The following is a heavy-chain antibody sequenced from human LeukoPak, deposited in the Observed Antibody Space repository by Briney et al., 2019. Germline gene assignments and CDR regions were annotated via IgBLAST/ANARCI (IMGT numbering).Heavy chain of an antibody. CDR1: GFTFSSYA. CDR3: AKGKYSSSSDRYYYYYMDV. D-gene: IGHD6-6*01. V-gene: IGHV3-23*01. J-gene: IGHJ6*03. Sequence: GGSLRLSCAASGFTFSSYAMSWVRQAPGKGLEWVSAISGSGGSTYYADSVKGRFTISRDNSKNTLYLQMNSLRAEDTAVYYCAKGKYSSSSDRYYYYYMDVWGKGTTVTVS. CDR2: ISGSGGST.